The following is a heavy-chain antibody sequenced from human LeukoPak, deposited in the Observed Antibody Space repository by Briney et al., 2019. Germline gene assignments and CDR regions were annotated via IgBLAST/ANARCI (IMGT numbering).Heavy chain of an antibody. CDR1: GFTFSSYA. Sequence: GRPLRLSCAASGFTFSSYAMHWVRQAPGKGLEWVAVISYDGSNKYYADSVKGRFTISRDNSKNTLYLQMSSLRAEDTALYYCAKATIFGVVTTLMDVWGQGTTVTVSS. J-gene: IGHJ6*02. CDR2: ISYDGSNK. D-gene: IGHD3-3*01. V-gene: IGHV3-30-3*01. CDR3: AKATIFGVVTTLMDV.